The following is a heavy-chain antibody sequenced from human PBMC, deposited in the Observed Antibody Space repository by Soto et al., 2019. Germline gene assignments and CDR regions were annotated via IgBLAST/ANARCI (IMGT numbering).Heavy chain of an antibody. Sequence: SETLSLTCAVYGGSFSGYYWSWIRQPPGKGLEWIGEINHSGSTNYNPSLKSRVTISVDTSKNQFSLKLSSVTAADTAVYYCARGAKRAAAGHRYYFDYWGQGTLVTVPQ. D-gene: IGHD6-13*01. J-gene: IGHJ4*02. CDR2: INHSGST. CDR3: ARGAKRAAAGHRYYFDY. V-gene: IGHV4-34*01. CDR1: GGSFSGYY.